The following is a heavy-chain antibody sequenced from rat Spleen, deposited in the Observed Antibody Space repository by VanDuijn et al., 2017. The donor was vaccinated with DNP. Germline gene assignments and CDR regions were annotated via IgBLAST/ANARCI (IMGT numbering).Heavy chain of an antibody. CDR1: GFTFSNYD. V-gene: IGHV5S14*01. D-gene: IGHD4-3*01. Sequence: EVQLVESGGGLVQPGRSLKLSCAASGFTFSNYDMVWVRQTPTKGLEWVASISTSGGNTYYRDSVKGRFTVSRYNAKNTLYLQMDSLRSEDMATYYCVRWYNSGYYFDYWGQGIMVTVSS. CDR2: ISTSGGNT. J-gene: IGHJ2*01. CDR3: VRWYNSGYYFDY.